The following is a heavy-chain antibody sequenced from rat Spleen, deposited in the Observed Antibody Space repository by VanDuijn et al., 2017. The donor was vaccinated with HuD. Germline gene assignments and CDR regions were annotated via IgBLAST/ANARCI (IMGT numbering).Heavy chain of an antibody. V-gene: IGHV3-3*01. Sequence: EVQLQESGPGLVKPSQSLSLTCSVTGYSITSSYRWNWIRKFPGNKLEWMGYINSAGSTNYNPSLKSRISLTRDKSKNQFFLQVNSVTTEDTATYYCARSEGTHYYLPFADWGQGTLVTVSS. D-gene: IGHD1-12*02. J-gene: IGHJ3*01. CDR2: INSAGST. CDR1: GYSITSSYR. CDR3: ARSEGTHYYLPFAD.